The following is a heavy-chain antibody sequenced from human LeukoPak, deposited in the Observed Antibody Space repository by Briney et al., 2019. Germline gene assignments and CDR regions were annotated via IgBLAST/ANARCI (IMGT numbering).Heavy chain of an antibody. CDR3: ARVFSNPTGNDY. CDR2: ISPSDGNT. D-gene: IGHD1-1*01. J-gene: IGHJ4*02. V-gene: IGHV3-23*01. Sequence: PGGSLRLSCAASGFTFSKYAMSWVRQAPGKGLEWVSAISPSDGNTFYADSVKGRFTISRDNSMNTLSLHMNSLRAEDTAVYYCARVFSNPTGNDYWGQGTLVTVSS. CDR1: GFTFSKYA.